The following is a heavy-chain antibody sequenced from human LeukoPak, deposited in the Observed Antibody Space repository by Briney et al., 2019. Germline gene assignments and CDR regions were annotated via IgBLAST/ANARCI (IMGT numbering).Heavy chain of an antibody. D-gene: IGHD4-23*01. CDR3: ARSYGGNPMYFFDS. Sequence: SETLSLTCTVSGGSFSNYYWSWIRQPAGEGLEWIGRIYASGTTNYNPSLKSRVSISMDQSMNQASLKLRSVAAADTAAYYCARSYGGNPMYFFDSWGHGTLVTVSS. V-gene: IGHV4-4*07. CDR2: IYASGTT. J-gene: IGHJ4*01. CDR1: GGSFSNYY.